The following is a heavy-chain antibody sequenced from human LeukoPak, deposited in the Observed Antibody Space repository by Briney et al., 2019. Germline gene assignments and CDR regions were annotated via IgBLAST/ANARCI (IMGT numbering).Heavy chain of an antibody. CDR2: TYYRSKWHN. CDR3: ARSGGWLDN. CDR1: GDSFSSNSAA. Sequence: SQTLSLTCAISGDSFSSNSAAWNWLRQSPSRGLEWLGRTYYRSKWHNDYAVSVKSRISIKPDTSKNQFSLQLNSVTPEDTAVYYCARSGGWLDNWGQGTLVTVSS. V-gene: IGHV6-1*01. D-gene: IGHD2-15*01. J-gene: IGHJ5*02.